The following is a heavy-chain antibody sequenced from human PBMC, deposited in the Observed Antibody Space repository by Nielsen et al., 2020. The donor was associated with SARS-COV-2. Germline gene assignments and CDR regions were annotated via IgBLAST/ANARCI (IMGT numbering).Heavy chain of an antibody. CDR1: GYSFTSYW. V-gene: IGHV5-51*01. Sequence: KVSCKGSGYSFTSYWIGWVRQMPGKGLEWMGIIYPGDSDTRYSPSFQGQVTISADKSISTAYLQWSSLKASDTAMYYCARHEWGTMVRGVINYWGQGTLVTVSA. J-gene: IGHJ4*02. D-gene: IGHD3-10*01. CDR2: IYPGDSDT. CDR3: ARHEWGTMVRGVINY.